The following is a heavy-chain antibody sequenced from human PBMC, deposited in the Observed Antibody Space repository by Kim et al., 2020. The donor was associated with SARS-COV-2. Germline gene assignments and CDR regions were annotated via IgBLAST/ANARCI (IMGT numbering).Heavy chain of an antibody. V-gene: IGHV4-39*01. Sequence: SETLSLTCNVSGASITNKNHYWGWIRQSPAKGLEWIGSVYYSGATYYNPSLRSRIAISVDTSKNQFSLSLTSVTAADTAVYYCARVGSQFNFWNRDWAYFDLWGQGTPVTVSA. J-gene: IGHJ4*02. CDR2: VYYSGAT. D-gene: IGHD3-3*01. CDR3: ARVGSQFNFWNRDWAYFDL. CDR1: GASITNKNHY.